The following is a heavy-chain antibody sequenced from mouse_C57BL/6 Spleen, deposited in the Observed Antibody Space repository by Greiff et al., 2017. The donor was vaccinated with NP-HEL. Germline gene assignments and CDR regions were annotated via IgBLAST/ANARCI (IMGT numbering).Heavy chain of an antibody. J-gene: IGHJ3*01. CDR2: IDPSDSYT. V-gene: IGHV1-69*01. Sequence: VQLQQSGAELVMPGASVKLSCKASGYTFTSYWMHWVKQRPGQGLEWIGEIDPSDSYTNYNQKFKGKSTLTVDKSSNTAYMQLSSLTSEDSAVYYCATYYYGSRGFAYWGQGTLVTVSA. CDR3: ATYYYGSRGFAY. CDR1: GYTFTSYW. D-gene: IGHD1-1*01.